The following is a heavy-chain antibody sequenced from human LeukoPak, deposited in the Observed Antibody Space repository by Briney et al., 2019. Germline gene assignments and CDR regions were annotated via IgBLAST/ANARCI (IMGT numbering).Heavy chain of an antibody. D-gene: IGHD2-2*01. J-gene: IGHJ6*03. CDR2: IYTSGST. CDR3: AREKIKYCSSTSCYRDNYYYYMDV. Sequence: PSETLSLTCSVSGGSISSTSYYWNWIRKPAGKGLEWIGRIYTSGSTNYNPSLKSRVTISVDTSKNQFSLKLSSVTAADTAMYYCAREKIKYCSSTSCYRDNYYYYMDVWGKGTTVTISS. V-gene: IGHV4-61*02. CDR1: GGSISSTSYY.